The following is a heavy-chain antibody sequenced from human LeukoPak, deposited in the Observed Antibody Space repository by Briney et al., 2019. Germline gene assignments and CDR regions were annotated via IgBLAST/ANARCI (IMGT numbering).Heavy chain of an antibody. CDR3: ARANYDFWSGYYADY. V-gene: IGHV3-9*01. J-gene: IGHJ4*02. D-gene: IGHD3-3*01. CDR1: GFTFSTYW. Sequence: PGGSLRLSCAASGFTFSTYWMHWVRQAPGKGLEWVSGITWNSGSIGYADSVKGRFTISRDNAKNSLYLQMNSLRAEDTALYYCARANYDFWSGYYADYWGQGTLVTVSS. CDR2: ITWNSGSI.